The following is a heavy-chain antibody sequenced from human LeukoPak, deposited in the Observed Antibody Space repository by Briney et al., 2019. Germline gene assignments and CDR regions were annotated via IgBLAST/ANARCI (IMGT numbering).Heavy chain of an antibody. CDR2: IYYSGST. CDR1: GGSISSSSYY. J-gene: IGHJ4*02. V-gene: IGHV4-39*07. Sequence: PSETLSLTCTVSGGSISSSSYYWGWIRQPPGKGLEWIGSIYYSGSTYYNPSLKSRVAISVDTSKDQFSLKLSSVTAADTAVYYCASEAIGNWGQGTLVTVSS. CDR3: ASEAIGN. D-gene: IGHD2-2*02.